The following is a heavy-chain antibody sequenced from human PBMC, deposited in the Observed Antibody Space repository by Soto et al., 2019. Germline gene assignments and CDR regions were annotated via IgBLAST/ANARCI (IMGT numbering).Heavy chain of an antibody. Sequence: GGSLRLSCAASGVTFSSYAMSWVRQAPGKGLEWVSAISGSGGSTYYADSVKGRFTISRDNSKNTLYLQMNSLRAEDTAVYYCAKENRGVAVAGGAFDIWGQGTMVTVSS. CDR2: ISGSGGST. J-gene: IGHJ3*02. D-gene: IGHD6-19*01. CDR1: GVTFSSYA. CDR3: AKENRGVAVAGGAFDI. V-gene: IGHV3-23*01.